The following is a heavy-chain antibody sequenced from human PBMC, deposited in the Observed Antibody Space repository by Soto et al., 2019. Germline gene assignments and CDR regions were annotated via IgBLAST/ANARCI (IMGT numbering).Heavy chain of an antibody. CDR2: IDWDDDK. J-gene: IGHJ6*02. CDR1: GFSLSTSGMC. Sequence: SGPTLVNPTQTLTLTCTFSGFSLSTSGMCVSWIRQPPGKALEWLARIDWDDDKYYSTSLKTRLTISKDTSKNQVVLTMTNMDPVDTATYYCAQEIYSYGYATYYYYYGMDVWGQGTTVTVSS. CDR3: AQEIYSYGYATYYYYYGMDV. D-gene: IGHD5-18*01. V-gene: IGHV2-70*11.